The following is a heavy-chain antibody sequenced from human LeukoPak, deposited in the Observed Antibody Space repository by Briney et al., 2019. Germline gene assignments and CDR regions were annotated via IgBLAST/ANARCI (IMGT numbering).Heavy chain of an antibody. CDR3: ARFRAGSGAWGSYRDYYYYYGMDV. CDR1: GGSISSYY. Sequence: PSETLSLTCTVSGGSISSYYWSWIRQPPGKGLEWIGYIYYSGSTNYNPSLKSRVTISVDTSKNQFSLKLSSVTAADTAVYYCARFRAGSGAWGSYRDYYYYYGMDVWGQGTTVTVSS. V-gene: IGHV4-59*08. J-gene: IGHJ6*02. D-gene: IGHD3-16*02. CDR2: IYYSGST.